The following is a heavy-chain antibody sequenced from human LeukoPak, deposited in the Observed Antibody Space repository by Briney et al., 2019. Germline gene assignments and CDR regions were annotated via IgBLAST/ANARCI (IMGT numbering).Heavy chain of an antibody. CDR2: IYHSGST. V-gene: IGHV4-30-2*01. J-gene: IGHJ4*02. CDR1: GGSISSGGYY. Sequence: SETLSLTCTVSGGSISSGGYYWSWIRQPPGKGLEWIGYIYHSGSTYYNPSLKSRVTISVDRSKNQFSLKLSSVTAADTAVYYCARGYSRRMVRGVIREGYFDYWGQGTLVTVSS. CDR3: ARGYSRRMVRGVIREGYFDY. D-gene: IGHD3-10*01.